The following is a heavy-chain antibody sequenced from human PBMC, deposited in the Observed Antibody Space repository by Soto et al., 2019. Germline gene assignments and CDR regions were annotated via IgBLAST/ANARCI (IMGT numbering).Heavy chain of an antibody. J-gene: IGHJ4*02. CDR2: ISYDGSNK. Sequence: AGGSLRLSCAASGFTFSSYGMHWVRQAPGKGLEWVAVISYDGSNKYYADSVKGRFTISRDNSKNTLYLQMNSLRAEDTAVYYCAKDPLGHIVVVPAAISPGLSDYWGQGTLVTVSS. D-gene: IGHD2-2*01. CDR1: GFTFSSYG. CDR3: AKDPLGHIVVVPAAISPGLSDY. V-gene: IGHV3-30*18.